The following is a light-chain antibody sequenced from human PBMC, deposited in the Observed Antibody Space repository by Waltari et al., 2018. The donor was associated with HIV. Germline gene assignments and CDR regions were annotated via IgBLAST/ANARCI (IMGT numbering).Light chain of an antibody. V-gene: IGKV1-9*01. CDR2: AAS. CDR3: QQLVRFPRT. Sequence: IQLTQSPSSLSAAVGARVTITCRASQGITTYLDWYQQRPGTAPKLLIYAASTLQSGVPSRVIGSGSGTEFTLTISSLHPEDFAAYYCQQLVRFPRTFGEETKVEIK. CDR1: QGITTY. J-gene: IGKJ1*01.